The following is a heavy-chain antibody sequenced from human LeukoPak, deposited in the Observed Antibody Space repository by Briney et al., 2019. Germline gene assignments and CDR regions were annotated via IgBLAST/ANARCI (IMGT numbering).Heavy chain of an antibody. V-gene: IGHV3-48*01. D-gene: IGHD4-17*01. CDR3: ATVNYGDYGGGLFDY. CDR1: GFTFSSFS. CDR2: ISSSSSTI. J-gene: IGHJ4*02. Sequence: PGGSLRLSCAASGFTFSSFSMNWVRQAPGKGLEWVSYISSSSSTIYYADSVKGRFTISRDNAKNSLYLQMNSLRAEDTALYYCATVNYGDYGGGLFDYWGQGTLVTVSS.